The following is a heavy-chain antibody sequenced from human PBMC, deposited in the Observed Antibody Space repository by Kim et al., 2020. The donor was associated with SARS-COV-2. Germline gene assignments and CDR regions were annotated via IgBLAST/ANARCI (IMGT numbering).Heavy chain of an antibody. CDR3: AKDRTYYYDSSGYFDAFDI. D-gene: IGHD3-22*01. J-gene: IGHJ3*02. Sequence: RFTIARDNSKNTLYLQMNRLRAEDTAVYYCAKDRTYYYDSSGYFDAFDIWGQGTMVTVSS. V-gene: IGHV3-23*01.